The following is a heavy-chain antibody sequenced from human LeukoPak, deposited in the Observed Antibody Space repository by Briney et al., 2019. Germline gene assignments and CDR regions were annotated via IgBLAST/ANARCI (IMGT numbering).Heavy chain of an antibody. D-gene: IGHD2-2*01. CDR3: ARDLQPIVVVPAAKFMDV. J-gene: IGHJ6*03. CDR1: GYTFTGYY. CDR2: INPNSGGT. Sequence: ASVKVSCKASGYTFTGYYMHWVRQAPGQGLEGMGWINPNSGGTNYAQKFQGRITMTRDTSISTAYMELSRLRSDDTAVYYCARDLQPIVVVPAAKFMDVWGKGTPVTVSS. V-gene: IGHV1-2*02.